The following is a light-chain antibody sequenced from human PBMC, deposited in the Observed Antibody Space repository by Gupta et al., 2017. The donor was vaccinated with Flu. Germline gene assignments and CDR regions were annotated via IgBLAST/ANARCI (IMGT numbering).Light chain of an antibody. CDR3: RQGLQTPYT. J-gene: IGKJ2*01. CDR1: QGRRHRGGYND. CDR2: VGC. Sequence: GSAGEPACSGGRASQGRRHRGGYNDLEWYWQRPGQAPQLLIYVGCKRASGVPGRFSGSESGTDFTLRISRVEAEDFGVYYCRQGLQTPYTFGQGTKVEIK. V-gene: IGKV2-28*01.